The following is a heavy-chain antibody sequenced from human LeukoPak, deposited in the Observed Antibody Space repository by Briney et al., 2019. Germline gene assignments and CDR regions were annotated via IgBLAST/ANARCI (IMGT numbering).Heavy chain of an antibody. Sequence: ASVKVSCKASGYTFTGYYMHWVRQAPGQGLEWMGWINPNSGDTNYAEKFQGRVTITRDTSISTAYMDLRRLRSDDTAVYYCARDYSSSSGYIDYWGQGTLVTVSS. CDR2: INPNSGDT. D-gene: IGHD6-6*01. J-gene: IGHJ4*02. V-gene: IGHV1-2*02. CDR3: ARDYSSSSGYIDY. CDR1: GYTFTGYY.